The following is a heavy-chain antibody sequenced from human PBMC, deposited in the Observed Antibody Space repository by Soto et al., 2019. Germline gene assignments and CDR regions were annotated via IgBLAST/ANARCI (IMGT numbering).Heavy chain of an antibody. D-gene: IGHD3-22*01. Sequence: PSETLSLTCTVSGGSISRGAYYWSWIRQPPGKGLEWIGYIYYSGSTYYNPSLKSRVTISVDTSKNQFSLKLSSVTAADTAVYYCASTPLYYDSSGYYYDWGQGTLVTVSS. CDR3: ASTPLYYDSSGYYYD. J-gene: IGHJ4*02. CDR1: GGSISRGAYY. V-gene: IGHV4-30-4*01. CDR2: IYYSGST.